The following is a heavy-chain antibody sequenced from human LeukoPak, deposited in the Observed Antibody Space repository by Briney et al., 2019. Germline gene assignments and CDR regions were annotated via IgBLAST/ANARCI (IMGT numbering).Heavy chain of an antibody. J-gene: IGHJ5*02. Sequence: GGSLRLSCAASGFTFSSYSMNWVHQAPGKGLEWVSSISSSSSYIYYADSVKGRFTISRDNAKNSLYLQMNSLRAEDTAVYYCARGPPGYCSSTSCYFDPWGQGTLVTVSS. CDR2: ISSSSSYI. CDR1: GFTFSSYS. CDR3: ARGPPGYCSSTSCYFDP. V-gene: IGHV3-21*01. D-gene: IGHD2-2*01.